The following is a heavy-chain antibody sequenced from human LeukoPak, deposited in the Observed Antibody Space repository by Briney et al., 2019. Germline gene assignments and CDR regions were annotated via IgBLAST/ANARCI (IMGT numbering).Heavy chain of an antibody. CDR3: ARNYDNSGYTAFGY. D-gene: IGHD3-22*01. V-gene: IGHV4-59*01. CDR2: IYSSGST. CDR1: GGSFSSYY. J-gene: IGHJ4*02. Sequence: SQTLSLTCTVSGGSFSSYYWSWIRQSPGKGLEWIGHIYSSGSTNYNPSLKSRVTISIDTSKYQFSLKLSSVTAADTALYYCARNYDNSGYTAFGYWGRGTLVTVSS.